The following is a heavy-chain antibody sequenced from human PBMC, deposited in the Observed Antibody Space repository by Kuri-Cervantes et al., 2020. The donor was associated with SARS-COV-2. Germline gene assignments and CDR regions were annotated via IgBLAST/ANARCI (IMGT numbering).Heavy chain of an antibody. CDR2: IKQDGSEK. CDR1: GFTFSSYW. J-gene: IGHJ4*02. V-gene: IGHV3-7*03. Sequence: GGSLNLSCAASGFTFSSYWMSWVRQAPGKGLEWVANIKQDGSEKYYVDSVKGRFTISRDNSRNSLYLQMSRLRTEDTAFYYCARDMYEGSEGGYWGQGTLVTGSS. CDR3: ARDMYEGSEGGY. D-gene: IGHD2-8*01.